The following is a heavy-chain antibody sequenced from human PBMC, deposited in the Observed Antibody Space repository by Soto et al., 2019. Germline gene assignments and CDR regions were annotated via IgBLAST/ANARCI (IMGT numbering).Heavy chain of an antibody. Sequence: QVQLVQSGAEVKKPGASVKVSCKASGYTFTSYYLHCVRQAPGQGLEWMGIINPSGGSTSYAQKFQGRVTMTRDTSTSTVYMELSSLRSEDTAVYYCARGGYSSSDYYGMDVWGQGTTVTVSS. CDR1: GYTFTSYY. J-gene: IGHJ6*02. CDR3: ARGGYSSSDYYGMDV. CDR2: INPSGGST. D-gene: IGHD6-6*01. V-gene: IGHV1-46*01.